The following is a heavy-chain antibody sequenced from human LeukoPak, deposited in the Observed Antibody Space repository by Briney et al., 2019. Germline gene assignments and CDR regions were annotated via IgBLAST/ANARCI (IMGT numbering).Heavy chain of an antibody. J-gene: IGHJ4*02. CDR1: GFTFSSYE. D-gene: IGHD2-2*01. CDR2: ISSSGSTI. CDR3: AREEGAAAFDY. V-gene: IGHV3-48*03. Sequence: AMRLSCAASGFTFSSYEMNWVRQAPGKGLEWVSYISSSGSTIYYADSVKGRFTISRDNAKNSLYLQMNSLRAEDTAVYYCAREEGAAAFDYWGQGTLVTVSS.